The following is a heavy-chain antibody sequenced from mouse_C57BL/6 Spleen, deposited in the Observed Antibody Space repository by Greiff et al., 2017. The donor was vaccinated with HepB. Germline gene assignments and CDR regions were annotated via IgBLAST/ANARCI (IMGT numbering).Heavy chain of an antibody. Sequence: VQLKESGPVLVKPGASVKMSCKASGYTFTDYYMNWVKQSHGKSLEWIGVINPYNGGTSYNQKFKGKATLTVDKSSSTAYMELNSLTSEDSAVYYCARPIYDGYYLDYWGQGTTLTVSS. J-gene: IGHJ2*01. CDR1: GYTFTDYY. CDR3: ARPIYDGYYLDY. CDR2: INPYNGGT. V-gene: IGHV1-19*01. D-gene: IGHD2-3*01.